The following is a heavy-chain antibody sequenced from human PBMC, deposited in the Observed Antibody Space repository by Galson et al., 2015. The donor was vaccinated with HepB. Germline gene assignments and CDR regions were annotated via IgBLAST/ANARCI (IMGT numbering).Heavy chain of an antibody. CDR1: GFTFRSFA. Sequence: SLRLSCAASGFTFRSFAMHWVRQAPGKGPEFVSGIGIIDTTTQYADSVKGRFTISRDNAKNSLFLQMNILKDEDTAVYYCAREVSGTFHAFDIWGQGTMVTDSS. CDR3: AREVSGTFHAFDI. D-gene: IGHD2/OR15-2a*01. CDR2: IGIIDTTT. V-gene: IGHV3-48*02. J-gene: IGHJ3*02.